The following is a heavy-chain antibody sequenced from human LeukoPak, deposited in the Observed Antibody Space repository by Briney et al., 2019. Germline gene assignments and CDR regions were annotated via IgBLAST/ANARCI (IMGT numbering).Heavy chain of an antibody. CDR3: AKDRESIAAAVYDY. D-gene: IGHD6-13*01. CDR2: ISGSGGST. Sequence: GGSLRLSCAASGFTISSYAMSWVRQAPGKGLEWVSAISGSGGSTYYADSVRGRFTISRDNSKNTLYLQMNSLRAEDTAVYYCAKDRESIAAAVYDYRGQGTLVTVSS. V-gene: IGHV3-23*01. J-gene: IGHJ4*02. CDR1: GFTISSYA.